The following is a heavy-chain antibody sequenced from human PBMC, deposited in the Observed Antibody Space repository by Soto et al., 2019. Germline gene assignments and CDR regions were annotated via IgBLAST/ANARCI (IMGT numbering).Heavy chain of an antibody. V-gene: IGHV3-23*01. CDR3: AKGTSSWSEYYYYMDV. D-gene: IGHD6-13*01. CDR1: GFTFSSYA. CDR2: ISGSGGST. Sequence: GGSLRLSCAASGFTFSSYAMSWVRQAPGKGLEWVSAISGSGGSTYYADSVKGRFTISRDNSKNTLYLQMNSLRAEDTAVYYCAKGTSSWSEYYYYMDVWGKGTTVTVSS. J-gene: IGHJ6*03.